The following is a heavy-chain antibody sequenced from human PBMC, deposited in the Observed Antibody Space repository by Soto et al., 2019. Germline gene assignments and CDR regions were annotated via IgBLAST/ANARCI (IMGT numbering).Heavy chain of an antibody. CDR1: GYTFTGYY. CDR2: INPDSGGT. CDR3: ARAEDRSRYYGMDV. J-gene: IGHJ6*02. Sequence: ASVKVSCKACGYTFTGYYMHGVRQAPGQGLEWMGWINPDSGGTNYAQKFQGRVTMTRDTSISTAYMELSRLRSDDTAVYYCARAEDRSRYYGMDVWGQGTTVTVSS. V-gene: IGHV1-2*02.